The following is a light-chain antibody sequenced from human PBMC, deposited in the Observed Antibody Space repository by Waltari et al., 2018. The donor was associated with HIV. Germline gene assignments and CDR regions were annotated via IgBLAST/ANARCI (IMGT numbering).Light chain of an antibody. CDR2: KAS. Sequence: IQMTQSPSTLSASVGDRLTITCRASQSISSWLAWYQQKPGKAPKVLIYKASSLESGVPSRFSGSGSGTEFTLTISSLQSDDFATYYCQQYDSYSWTFGQGTKVEIK. CDR3: QQYDSYSWT. CDR1: QSISSW. J-gene: IGKJ1*01. V-gene: IGKV1-5*03.